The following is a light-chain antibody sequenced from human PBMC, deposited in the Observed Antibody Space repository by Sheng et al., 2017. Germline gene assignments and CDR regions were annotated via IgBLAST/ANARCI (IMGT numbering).Light chain of an antibody. CDR3: QQYHSLPPT. CDR1: QGVSTY. Sequence: DIQLTQSPSSLSASVGDRVSITCHASQGVSTYLNWYQQKPGKAPKLLIYDTSTLEPGVSSRFSGSGSGTDFTLTISGLQPADFATYYCQQYHSLPPTFGEGPRLR. CDR2: DTS. J-gene: IGKJ4*01. V-gene: IGKV1-33*01.